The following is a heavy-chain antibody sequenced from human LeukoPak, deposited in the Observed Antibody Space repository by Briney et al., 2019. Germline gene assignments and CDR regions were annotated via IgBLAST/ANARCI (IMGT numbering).Heavy chain of an antibody. V-gene: IGHV1-69*13. Sequence: SVKVSCKASGGTFSSYAISWVRQAPGQGLEWMGGIIPIFGTANYAQKFQGRVTITADESTSTAYMEQSSLRSEDTAVYYCAVTKGSGSYFYGAFDIWGQGTMVTVSS. CDR1: GGTFSSYA. D-gene: IGHD3-10*01. CDR2: IIPIFGTA. CDR3: AVTKGSGSYFYGAFDI. J-gene: IGHJ3*02.